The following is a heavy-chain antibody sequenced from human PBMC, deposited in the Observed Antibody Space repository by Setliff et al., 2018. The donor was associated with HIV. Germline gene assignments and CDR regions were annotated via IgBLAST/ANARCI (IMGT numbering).Heavy chain of an antibody. V-gene: IGHV1-69*13. CDR1: GGTFSRYT. CDR2: IIPIFGAA. J-gene: IGHJ3*02. CDR3: TRGLWENYYDSSGYPVPDALDI. D-gene: IGHD3-22*01. Sequence: SVKVSCKASGGTFSRYTIRWVRQAPGQGLEWMGGIIPIFGAASYAQKFQGRVTITADESTSIAYMELSSLRSEDTAVYYCTRGLWENYYDSSGYPVPDALDIWGQGTMVTVSS.